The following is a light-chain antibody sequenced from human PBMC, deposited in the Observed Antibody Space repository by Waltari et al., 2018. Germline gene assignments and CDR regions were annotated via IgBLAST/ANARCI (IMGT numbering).Light chain of an antibody. CDR1: QSVLYSSNNKNY. CDR3: QQYLSTPPT. J-gene: IGKJ1*01. V-gene: IGKV4-1*01. Sequence: DIVMTQSPDSLAVYLCERAPNNCKSTQSVLYSSNNKNYLAWYQQKPGQPPKLLIYWASTRESGVPDRFSGSGSGTYFTLTISSLQAEDVAVYYCQQYLSTPPTFGQGTKVEIK. CDR2: WAS.